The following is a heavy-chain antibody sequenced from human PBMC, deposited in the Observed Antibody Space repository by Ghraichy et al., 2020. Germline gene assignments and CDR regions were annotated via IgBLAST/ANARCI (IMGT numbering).Heavy chain of an antibody. CDR3: ARSRYCSGATCYEDFNFFAP. CDR2: IFYTGST. Sequence: SETLSLTCTVSGGSIGTFYWSWLRQPPGKGLEWIGHIFYTGSTNYNPSLKSRLTISVDTSRNQFSLNLKSVTAADTAVYYCARSRYCSGATCYEDFNFFAPCGQGTLVTFSS. D-gene: IGHD2-15*01. V-gene: IGHV4-59*01. J-gene: IGHJ5*02. CDR1: GGSIGTFY.